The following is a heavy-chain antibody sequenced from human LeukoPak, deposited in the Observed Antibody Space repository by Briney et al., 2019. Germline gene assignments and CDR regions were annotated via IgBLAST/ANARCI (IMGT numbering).Heavy chain of an antibody. CDR3: VRDLVFVWTPGDDFDF. V-gene: IGHV3-74*01. J-gene: IGHJ4*02. CDR2: INEDATTI. CDR1: GFAFSAYW. D-gene: IGHD3-16*01. Sequence: GGSLRLSCATSGFAFSAYWMHWVRQAPGKGLEWVSRINEDATTISYADSVKGRFIISRDNSKKSLYLQMNNLRAEDTAVYYCVRDLVFVWTPGDDFDFWGQGTLVTVSS.